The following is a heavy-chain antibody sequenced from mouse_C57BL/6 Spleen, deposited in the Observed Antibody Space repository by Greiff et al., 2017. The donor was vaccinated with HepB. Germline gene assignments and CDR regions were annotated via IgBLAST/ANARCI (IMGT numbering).Heavy chain of an antibody. J-gene: IGHJ2*01. CDR2: IYPRSGNT. CDR3: ARRHYDYDEGDVVGDY. Sequence: QVQLKQSGAELARPGASVKLSCKASGYTFTSYGISWVKQRTGQGLEWIGEIYPRSGNTYYNEKFKGKATLTADKSSSTAYMELRSLTSEDSAVYFCARRHYDYDEGDVVGDYWGQGTTLTVSS. CDR1: GYTFTSYG. V-gene: IGHV1-81*01. D-gene: IGHD2-4*01.